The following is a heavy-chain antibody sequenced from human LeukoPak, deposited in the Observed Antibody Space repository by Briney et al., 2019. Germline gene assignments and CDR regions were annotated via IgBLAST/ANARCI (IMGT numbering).Heavy chain of an antibody. J-gene: IGHJ4*02. CDR1: GFAFSSFA. CDR2: ISYDGSNK. V-gene: IGHV3-30-3*01. D-gene: IGHD4-17*01. CDR3: AREFLKDYGDRG. Sequence: PGRSLRLSCTASGFAFSSFAMHWVRQAPGKGLEWVAVISYDGSNKYFADSVKGRFTISRDNSKNTLYLQMNSLRAEDTAVYYCAREFLKDYGDRGWGQGTLVTVSS.